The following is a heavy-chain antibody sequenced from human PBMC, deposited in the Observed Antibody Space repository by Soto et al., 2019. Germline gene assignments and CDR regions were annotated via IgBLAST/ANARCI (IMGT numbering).Heavy chain of an antibody. Sequence: QVQLQESAPGLVKPSQTLSLSCTVSGGSIRSGAYYWSWIRQHPGRALEWIGSIYYSGGTLYNPSRESRLNIAVDTSKNQISLQLRSVTAADTAVYYCARNTLLVEAGNFSFSNWFDPWGQGTLVSVSS. CDR2: IYYSGGT. CDR1: GGSIRSGAYY. CDR3: ARNTLLVEAGNFSFSNWFDP. V-gene: IGHV4-31*03. J-gene: IGHJ5*02. D-gene: IGHD2-8*01.